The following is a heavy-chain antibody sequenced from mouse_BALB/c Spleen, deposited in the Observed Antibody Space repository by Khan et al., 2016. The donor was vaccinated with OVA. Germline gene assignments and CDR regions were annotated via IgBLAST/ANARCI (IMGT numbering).Heavy chain of an antibody. Sequence: QVQLQQSGPGLVAPSQSLSITCTVSGFSLTNYGVNWVRQSPGKGLEWLGVIWGDGSTNYHSGLISRLSISKDNSKNQVFLKLNSLLTDDTATYXCTRFTAATRNFYTMDFWGQGTSVTVSS. CDR1: GFSLTNYG. D-gene: IGHD1-2*01. V-gene: IGHV2-3*01. CDR3: TRFTAATRNFYTMDF. J-gene: IGHJ4*01. CDR2: IWGDGST.